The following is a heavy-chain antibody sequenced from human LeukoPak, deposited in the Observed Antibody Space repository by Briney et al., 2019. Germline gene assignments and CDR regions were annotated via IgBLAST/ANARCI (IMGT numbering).Heavy chain of an antibody. CDR1: GFTFSSYE. V-gene: IGHV3-48*03. CDR2: ISSSGSTI. Sequence: PGGSLRLSCAASGFTFSSYEMNWVRQAPGKGLEWVSYISSSGSTIYYADSVKGRFTMSRDIAKSSLYLQMNSLRVEDTAVYYCASWAGAAADFNGPLDYWGQGTLVTVSS. CDR3: ASWAGAAADFNGPLDY. J-gene: IGHJ4*02. D-gene: IGHD6-13*01.